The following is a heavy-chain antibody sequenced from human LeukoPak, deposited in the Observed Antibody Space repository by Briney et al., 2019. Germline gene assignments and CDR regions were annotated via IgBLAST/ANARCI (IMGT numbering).Heavy chain of an antibody. V-gene: IGHV4-59*08. Sequence: PSQTLSPTCTVSGGSISSYYWSWIRQPPGKGLEWIGYIYYSGSTNYNPSLKSRVTISVDTSKNQFSLKLSSVTAADTAVYYCAKGDEYSSSPFDYWGQGTLVTVSS. CDR2: IYYSGST. J-gene: IGHJ4*02. CDR3: AKGDEYSSSPFDY. D-gene: IGHD6-13*01. CDR1: GGSISSYY.